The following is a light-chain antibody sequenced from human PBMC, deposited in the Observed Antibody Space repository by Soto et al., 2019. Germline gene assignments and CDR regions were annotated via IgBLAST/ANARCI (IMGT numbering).Light chain of an antibody. V-gene: IGKV1-5*03. Sequence: DIPLTQSPSTVSASVGDRVTITCRASQSISYWLAWYQQKPGKAPNLLIYKASSLESGVPSRFSGSGSGTEFTLTITSLQPDDSATYYCQQYDGYSLTFGGGTKVEIK. CDR3: QQYDGYSLT. J-gene: IGKJ4*01. CDR1: QSISYW. CDR2: KAS.